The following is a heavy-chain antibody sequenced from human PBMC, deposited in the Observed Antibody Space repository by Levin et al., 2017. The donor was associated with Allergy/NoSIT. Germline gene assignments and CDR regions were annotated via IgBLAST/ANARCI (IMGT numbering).Heavy chain of an antibody. CDR2: ISGSGSII. D-gene: IGHD2-21*02. V-gene: IGHV3-11*01. CDR3: ARVDRCGSDCYILDY. Sequence: PGGSLRLSCAASGFTFSDFYMSWIRRAPGKGLEWVSYISGSGSIIYSSDSVKGRFTISRDNAKTSLYLQLNSLRGEDTAVYFCARVDRCGSDCYILDYWGQGTLVTVSS. J-gene: IGHJ4*02. CDR1: GFTFSDFY.